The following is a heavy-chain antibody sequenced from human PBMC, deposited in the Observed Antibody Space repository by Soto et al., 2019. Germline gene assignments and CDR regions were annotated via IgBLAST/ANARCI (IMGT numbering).Heavy chain of an antibody. V-gene: IGHV1-69*04. CDR1: GGTFSIYT. CDR3: ARDTYYDFWSGYGLDY. D-gene: IGHD3-3*01. J-gene: IGHJ4*02. CDR2: IIPILGIA. Sequence: SVKVSCKASGGTFSIYTISWVRQAPGQGLEWMGRIIPILGIANYAQKFQGRVTITADKSTSTAYMELSSLRSEDTAVYYCARDTYYDFWSGYGLDYWGQGTLVTVSS.